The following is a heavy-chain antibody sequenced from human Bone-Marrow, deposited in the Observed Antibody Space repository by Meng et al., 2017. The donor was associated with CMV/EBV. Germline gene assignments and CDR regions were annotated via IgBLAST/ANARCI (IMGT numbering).Heavy chain of an antibody. D-gene: IGHD2-2*01. V-gene: IGHV4-34*01. J-gene: IGHJ4*02. Sequence: SETLSLTCAVYGGSFSGYYWSWIRQPPGKGLEWIGEINHSGSTNYNPSLKSRVTISVDTSKNQFSLKLSSVTAADTAVYYCARARQVALVPAARARYDYWGQGTLVTVSS. CDR3: ARARQVALVPAARARYDY. CDR1: GGSFSGYY. CDR2: INHSGST.